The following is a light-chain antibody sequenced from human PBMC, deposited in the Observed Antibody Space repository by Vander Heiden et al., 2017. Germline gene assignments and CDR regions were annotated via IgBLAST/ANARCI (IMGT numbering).Light chain of an antibody. J-gene: IGKJ4*01. Sequence: DIQMTQSPSSLSASVGDRVTITCRASQSISTYLNWFQQKPGKAPKLLIYAVSSFQSGVPSRFSGTGSGTDFTLTISMLQPEDFTTYYCQQTDSTPLTFGGGTKLEIK. V-gene: IGKV1-39*01. CDR2: AVS. CDR3: QQTDSTPLT. CDR1: QSISTY.